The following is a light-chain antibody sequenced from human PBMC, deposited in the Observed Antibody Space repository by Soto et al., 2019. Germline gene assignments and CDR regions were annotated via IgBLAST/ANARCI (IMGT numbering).Light chain of an antibody. CDR3: QQYSNWPPFT. CDR1: QNVGTS. J-gene: IGKJ2*01. CDR2: GAS. Sequence: IILTQSPATLSVSPGEGASLSYRASQNVGTSLAWYQQKSGQAPRLLIYGASTRAAGVPARFSGSASGTKYTLTITSLQSEDVALYYCQQYSNWPPFTFGQGTRLEIK. V-gene: IGKV3-15*01.